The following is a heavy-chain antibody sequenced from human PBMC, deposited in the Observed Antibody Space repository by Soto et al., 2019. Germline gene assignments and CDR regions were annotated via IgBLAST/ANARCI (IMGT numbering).Heavy chain of an antibody. CDR1: GGSISSYY. CDR2: IYYSGST. D-gene: IGHD5-18*01. CDR3: ATTRGYSYGHYYYYGMDV. V-gene: IGHV4-59*01. Sequence: QVQLQESGPGLVKPSETLSLTCTVSGGSISSYYWSWIRQPPGKGLEWIGYIYYSGSTNYNPSLKSRVTISVDTSKHQFSLKLSSVTAADTAVYYCATTRGYSYGHYYYYGMDVWGKGTTGTVSS. J-gene: IGHJ6*04.